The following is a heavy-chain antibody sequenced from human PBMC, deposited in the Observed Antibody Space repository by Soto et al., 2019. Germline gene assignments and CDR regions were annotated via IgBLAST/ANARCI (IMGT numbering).Heavy chain of an antibody. CDR1: GGTFSSYA. CDR2: IIPIFGTA. D-gene: IGHD2-15*01. V-gene: IGHV1-69*13. Sequence: VKVSCKASGGTFSSYAISWVRQPPGQGLEWMGGIIPIFGTANYAQKFQGRVTITADESTSTAYMELSSLRSEDTAVYYCARENRGGSCYDYWGQGTLVTVSS. J-gene: IGHJ4*02. CDR3: ARENRGGSCYDY.